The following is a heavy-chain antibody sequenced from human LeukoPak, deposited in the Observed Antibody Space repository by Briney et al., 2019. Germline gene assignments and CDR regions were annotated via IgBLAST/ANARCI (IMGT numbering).Heavy chain of an antibody. Sequence: SETLSLTCTVSGGSISSSSYYWGWIRQPPGKGLEWIGSIYYRGSTYYNPSLKSRVTISVDTSKNQFSLKLSSVTAADTAVYYCARIVGASDYWGQGTLVTVSS. D-gene: IGHD1-26*01. CDR1: GGSISSSSYY. CDR2: IYYRGST. CDR3: ARIVGASDY. J-gene: IGHJ4*02. V-gene: IGHV4-39*01.